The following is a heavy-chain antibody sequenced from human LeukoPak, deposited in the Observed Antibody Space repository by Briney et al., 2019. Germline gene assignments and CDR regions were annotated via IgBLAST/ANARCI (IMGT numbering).Heavy chain of an antibody. V-gene: IGHV1-2*02. CDR2: INPNSGGT. D-gene: IGHD2-15*01. CDR3: ARDQRPKAATSASFDP. CDR1: GYTFTGYY. Sequence: ASVKVSCKASGYTFTGYYMHWVRQAPGQGLEWMGWINPNSGGTNYAQKFQGRVTMTRDTSISTAYMELSRLRSDDTAVYYCARDQRPKAATSASFDPWGQGTLVTISS. J-gene: IGHJ5*02.